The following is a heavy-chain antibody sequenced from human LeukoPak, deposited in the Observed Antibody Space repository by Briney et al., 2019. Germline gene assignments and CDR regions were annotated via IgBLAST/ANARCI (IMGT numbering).Heavy chain of an antibody. CDR3: ARVRPPWRVVTAGYFDY. J-gene: IGHJ4*02. V-gene: IGHV4-39*07. CDR2: IYYSGST. CDR1: GGSISSSSYY. Sequence: SETLSLTCTVSGGSISSSSYYWGWIRQPPGKGLEWIGSIYYSGSTYYNPSLKSRVTISVDTSKDQFSLKLSSVTAADTAVYYCARVRPPWRVVTAGYFDYWGQGTLVTVSS. D-gene: IGHD2-21*02.